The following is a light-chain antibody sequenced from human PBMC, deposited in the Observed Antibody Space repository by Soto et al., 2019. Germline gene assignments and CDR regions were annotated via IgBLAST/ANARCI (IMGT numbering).Light chain of an antibody. J-gene: IGLJ2*01. CDR1: SSDVGGYNY. CDR2: EVS. CDR3: SSYTSSSTPVV. V-gene: IGLV2-14*01. Sequence: QPVLTQPASVSGSPGQSITISCTGTSSDVGGYNYVSWYQQHPGKAPKLMIYEVSNRPSGVSNRFSGSKSGNTASLTISGLQAEDEADYSCSSYTSSSTPVVFGGGTKVTVL.